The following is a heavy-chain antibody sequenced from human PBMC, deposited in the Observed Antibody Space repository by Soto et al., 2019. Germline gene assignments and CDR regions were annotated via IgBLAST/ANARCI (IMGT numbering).Heavy chain of an antibody. CDR1: GFTFSDYY. CDR2: ISSSSSYT. V-gene: IGHV3-11*05. CDR3: ARDGYGSGSYGDAWFDP. Sequence: PGGSLRLSCAASGFTFSDYYMSWIRQAPGKGLEWVSYISSSSSYTNYADSVKGRFTISRDNAKNSLYLQMNSLRAEDTAVYYCARDGYGSGSYGDAWFDPWGQGTLVTVSS. J-gene: IGHJ5*02. D-gene: IGHD3-10*01.